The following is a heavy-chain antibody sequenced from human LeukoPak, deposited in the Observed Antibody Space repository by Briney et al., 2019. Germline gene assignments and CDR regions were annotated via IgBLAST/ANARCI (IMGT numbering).Heavy chain of an antibody. Sequence: GGSLRLSCAASGFTFSSYEMNWVRQAPGKGLEWVSYISSSGSTIYYADSVKGRFTISRDNAKNSLYLQMNSLRAEDTAVYYCAKVSYGAHRLFDYWGQGTLVTVSS. J-gene: IGHJ4*02. D-gene: IGHD4-17*01. CDR3: AKVSYGAHRLFDY. CDR2: ISSSGSTI. CDR1: GFTFSSYE. V-gene: IGHV3-48*03.